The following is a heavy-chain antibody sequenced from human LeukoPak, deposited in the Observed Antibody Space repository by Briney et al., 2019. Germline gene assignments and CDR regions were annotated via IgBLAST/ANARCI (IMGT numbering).Heavy chain of an antibody. CDR1: GFTFSSSA. CDR2: ISGSGGST. V-gene: IGHV3-23*01. D-gene: IGHD2-8*01. CDR3: AKDRCSNGVGCYYYYMDV. J-gene: IGHJ6*03. Sequence: GGSLRLSCAASGFTFSSSAMSWVRQASGKGLEWVSGISGSGGSTYYADSVKGRFSISRDSSKNILYLQMNSLRAEDTAVYYCAKDRCSNGVGCYYYYMDVWGKGTTVTISS.